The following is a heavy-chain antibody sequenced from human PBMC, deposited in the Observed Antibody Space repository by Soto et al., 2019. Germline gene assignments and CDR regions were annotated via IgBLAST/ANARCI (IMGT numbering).Heavy chain of an antibody. CDR2: LSRSGTRI. V-gene: IGHV3-11*01. J-gene: IGHJ3*02. CDR3: ASRSGRYEADAFDM. Sequence: QVQLVESGGGCVQPGGAPRLSCAAAGVTFGDYEMSWIRQAAGKGPEWVSFLSRSGTRIYYAESVKGRFSISRDNAENSLSLQMESLTVEDMATYVCASRSGRYEADAFDMWGQGTMVTVSA. CDR1: GVTFGDYE. D-gene: IGHD6-19*01.